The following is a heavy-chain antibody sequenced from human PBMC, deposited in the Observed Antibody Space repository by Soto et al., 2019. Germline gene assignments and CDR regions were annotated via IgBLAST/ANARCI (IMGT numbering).Heavy chain of an antibody. CDR1: GYPFTSYG. D-gene: IGHD5-12*01. V-gene: IGHV1-18*01. J-gene: IGHJ3*02. CDR2: ISAYNGNR. CDR3: ARGRIVASIHDAFEI. Sequence: QGQLLQSGDEVKTPGASVRVSCRASGYPFTSYGISWVRQAPGQGLEWVAWISAYNGNRDIAQKFQDRVTMTLETSTGTAHMELGDLTSADTAVYYCARGRIVASIHDAFEIWGQGTNVTVSS.